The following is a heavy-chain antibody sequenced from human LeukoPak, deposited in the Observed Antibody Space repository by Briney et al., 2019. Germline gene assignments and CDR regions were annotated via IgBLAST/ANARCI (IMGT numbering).Heavy chain of an antibody. V-gene: IGHV3-74*01. CDR2: INGDGRAT. Sequence: GGSLRLSCEASEFTFSGNWMHWVRQAPGKGLVWVSRINGDGRATYYADSLKGRFTISRDNAKNTLYLQMNSLRAEDTAVYYCARGRREVPAELRNYYMDVWGKGTTVTVSS. J-gene: IGHJ6*03. CDR3: ARGRREVPAELRNYYMDV. D-gene: IGHD2-2*01. CDR1: EFTFSGNW.